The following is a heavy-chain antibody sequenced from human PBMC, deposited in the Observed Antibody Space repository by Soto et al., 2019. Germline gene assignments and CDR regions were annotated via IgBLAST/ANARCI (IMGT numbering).Heavy chain of an antibody. CDR3: MRQLGVDADNWFHP. CDR1: GYTFTIYW. J-gene: IGHJ5*02. CDR2: IYPGDSDT. D-gene: IGHD2-8*01. Sequence: PGESLKISWVASGYTFTIYWIGWVRQMPGKGLEWMGIIYPGDSDTRYSPSFRGQVTISADKSISTAYLQWSSLKASDTAMYYCMRQLGVDADNWFHPWGQGTLVTVSS. V-gene: IGHV5-51*01.